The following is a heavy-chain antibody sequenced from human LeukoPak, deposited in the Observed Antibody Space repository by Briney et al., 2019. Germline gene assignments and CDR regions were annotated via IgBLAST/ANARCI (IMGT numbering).Heavy chain of an antibody. CDR3: ARAKLEITMVRGVTGYMDV. CDR2: INPNSGGT. Sequence: ASVKVSCKASGYTFTGYYMHWVRQAPGQGLEWMGWINPNSGGTNYAQKFQGRVTMTRDTSISTAYMELSRLRSDDTAVYYCARAKLEITMVRGVTGYMDVWGKGTTVTISS. J-gene: IGHJ6*03. CDR1: GYTFTGYY. V-gene: IGHV1-2*02. D-gene: IGHD3-10*01.